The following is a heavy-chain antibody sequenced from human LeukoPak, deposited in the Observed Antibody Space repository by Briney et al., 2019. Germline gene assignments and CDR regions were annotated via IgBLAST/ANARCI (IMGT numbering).Heavy chain of an antibody. CDR3: ARVNYDILTGYYPAFDY. CDR1: GFTFSDYY. V-gene: IGHV3-11*05. J-gene: IGHJ4*02. D-gene: IGHD3-9*01. Sequence: GGSLRLSCAASGFTFSDYYMSWIRQAPGKGLEWVSYISSSSSCTNYADSVKGRFTISRDNAKNSLYLQMNSLRAEDTAVYYCARVNYDILTGYYPAFDYWGQGTLVTVSS. CDR2: ISSSSSCT.